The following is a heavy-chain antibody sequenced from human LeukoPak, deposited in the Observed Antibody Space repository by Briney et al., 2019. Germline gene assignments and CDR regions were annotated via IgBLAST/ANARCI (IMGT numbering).Heavy chain of an antibody. V-gene: IGHV3-30-3*01. J-gene: IGHJ6*02. CDR1: RFTFSIYT. D-gene: IGHD3-10*01. CDR2: ISYDGSNK. Sequence: GGSLRLSCAASRFTFSIYTMHWVRQAPGKGLEWVAVISYDGSNKYYADSVKGRFTISRDNSKNTLYLQMNSLRAEDTAVYYCARDLMVRGVTTGGMDVWGQGTTVTVSS. CDR3: ARDLMVRGVTTGGMDV.